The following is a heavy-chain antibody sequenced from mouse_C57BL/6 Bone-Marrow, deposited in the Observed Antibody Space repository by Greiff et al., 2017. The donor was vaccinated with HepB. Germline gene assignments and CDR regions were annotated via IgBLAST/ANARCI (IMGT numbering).Heavy chain of an antibody. J-gene: IGHJ2*01. D-gene: IGHD1-1*01. CDR2: IHPNSGST. V-gene: IGHV1-64*01. CDR3: ARLYYGSNDY. CDR1: GYTFTSYW. Sequence: QVQLQQPGAELVKPGASVKLSCKASGYTFTSYWMHWVKQRPGQGLEWIGMIHPNSGSTNYNEKFKSKATLTVDKSSSTAYMQLSSLTSKDSAVYYCARLYYGSNDYWGQGTTLTVSS.